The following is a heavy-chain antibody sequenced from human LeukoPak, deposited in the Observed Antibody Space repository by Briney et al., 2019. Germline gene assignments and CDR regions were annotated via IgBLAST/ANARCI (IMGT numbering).Heavy chain of an antibody. CDR2: ISWNSGSI. Sequence: GGSLRLSCAASGFTFDDYAMHWVRQAPGKGLGWVSGISWNSGSIGYADSVKGRFTISRDNAKNSLYLQMNSLRAEDTALYYCAKEWLQGLFDYWGQGTLVTVSS. CDR1: GFTFDDYA. D-gene: IGHD5-18*01. CDR3: AKEWLQGLFDY. J-gene: IGHJ4*02. V-gene: IGHV3-9*01.